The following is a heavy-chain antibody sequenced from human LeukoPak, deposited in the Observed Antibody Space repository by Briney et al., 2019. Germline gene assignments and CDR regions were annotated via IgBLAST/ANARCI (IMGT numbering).Heavy chain of an antibody. Sequence: GGSLRLSCAASRFTVSSNYMSWVRQAPGKGLEWVSVIYSGGSTYYADSVKGRFTISRDNSKNTLYLQMNSLRAEDTAVYYCARDPPRALTYYYDSSGPYWGQGTLVTVSS. CDR2: IYSGGST. V-gene: IGHV3-66*01. J-gene: IGHJ4*02. CDR1: RFTVSSNY. CDR3: ARDPPRALTYYYDSSGPY. D-gene: IGHD3-22*01.